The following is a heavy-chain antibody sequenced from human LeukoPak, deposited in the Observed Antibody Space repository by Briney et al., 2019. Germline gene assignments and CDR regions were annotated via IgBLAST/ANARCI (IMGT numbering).Heavy chain of an antibody. D-gene: IGHD6-19*01. V-gene: IGHV3-33*08. CDR1: GFTFSSYA. Sequence: GGSLRLSCAASGFTFSSYAMHWVRQAPGKGLEWVAVIWYDGSNKYYADSVKGRFTISRDNSKNTLYLQMNSLRAEDTAVYYCARVRREQWLAYFDYWGQGTLVTVSS. J-gene: IGHJ4*02. CDR2: IWYDGSNK. CDR3: ARVRREQWLAYFDY.